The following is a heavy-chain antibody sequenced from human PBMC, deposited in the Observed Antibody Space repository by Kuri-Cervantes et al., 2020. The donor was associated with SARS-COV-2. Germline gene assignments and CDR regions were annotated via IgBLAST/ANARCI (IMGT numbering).Heavy chain of an antibody. Sequence: GESLKISCAAAGFTFSSYWMHWGRQAPGKGLVWVSRINSDGSSTSYADSVKGRFTISRDNAKNTLYLQMNSLRAEDTAVYYCARGEVTMDMDAWGQGTTVTVSS. CDR2: INSDGSST. CDR1: GFTFSSYW. J-gene: IGHJ6*02. CDR3: ARGEVTMDMDA. V-gene: IGHV3-74*01. D-gene: IGHD3-10*01.